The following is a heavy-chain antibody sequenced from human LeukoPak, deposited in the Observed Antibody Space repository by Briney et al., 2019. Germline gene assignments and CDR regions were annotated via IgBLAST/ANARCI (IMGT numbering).Heavy chain of an antibody. D-gene: IGHD3-22*01. J-gene: IGHJ6*03. V-gene: IGHV1-2*06. CDR3: VRDIDYYDSSGFGGGYYYYYYMDV. CDR1: GYTFFDYH. Sequence: ASVKVSCKASGYTFFDYHLHWVRQAPGQGLEWMGRINPKSGGTNYAQKFQGRVTMTRDTSISTAYMELSSLRSDDTAVYFCVRDIDYYDSSGFGGGYYYYYYMDVWGRGTTVTVSS. CDR2: INPKSGGT.